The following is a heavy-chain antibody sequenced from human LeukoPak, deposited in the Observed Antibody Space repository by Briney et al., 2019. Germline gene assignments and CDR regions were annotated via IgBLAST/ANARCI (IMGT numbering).Heavy chain of an antibody. CDR2: IYYSGST. J-gene: IGHJ4*02. CDR1: GGSIRSYY. CDR3: ARSSGIGYSYGNYFDY. D-gene: IGHD5-18*01. Sequence: SETLSLTCTVSGGSIRSYYWSWIRQPPGKGLEWIGYIYYSGSTNYNPSLKSRVTISVDTSKNQFSLKLSSVTAADTAVYYCARSSGIGYSYGNYFDYWGQGTLVTVSS. V-gene: IGHV4-59*01.